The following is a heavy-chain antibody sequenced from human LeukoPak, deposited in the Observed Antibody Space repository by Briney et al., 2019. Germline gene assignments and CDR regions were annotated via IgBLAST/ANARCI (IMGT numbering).Heavy chain of an antibody. J-gene: IGHJ4*02. CDR1: GFTFSSYA. V-gene: IGHV3-23*01. CDR3: ANALGGGTTWYYFGC. Sequence: GGSLRLSCAASGFTFSSYAMSWVRQAPGKGLEWVSSLSGSGGSPNYANSGKSPFTISRDNSKNTLYLQLNIPRAEDTGVYYCANALGGGTTWYYFGCWGQGTLVTFSS. D-gene: IGHD1-26*01. CDR2: LSGSGGSP.